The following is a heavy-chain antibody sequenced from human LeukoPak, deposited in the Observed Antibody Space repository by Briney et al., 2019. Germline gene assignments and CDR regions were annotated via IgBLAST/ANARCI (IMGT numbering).Heavy chain of an antibody. J-gene: IGHJ4*02. CDR1: GGSFSDYY. CDR3: GSRRTAMFGVIKGPIDY. V-gene: IGHV4-34*01. Sequence: PSETLSLTCAVYGGSFSDYYWTWIRQPPGKGLEWVGEINHSGSPNNNPSLKSRVSISFDTSKNQFSLKLTSVTAADTAVYYCGSRRTAMFGVIKGPIDYWGQGTLVTVSS. CDR2: INHSGSP. D-gene: IGHD3-3*01.